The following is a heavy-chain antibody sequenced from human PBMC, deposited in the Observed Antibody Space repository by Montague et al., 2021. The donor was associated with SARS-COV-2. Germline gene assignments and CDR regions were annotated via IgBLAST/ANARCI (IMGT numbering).Heavy chain of an antibody. CDR3: ARQENSSGWFKPDAFDI. J-gene: IGHJ3*02. V-gene: IGHV4-39*01. D-gene: IGHD6-19*01. Sequence: NPSLKSRVTISVDTSNNQFSLKLSSLTAADTAVYYCARQENSSGWFKPDAFDIWGQGTMVSVSS.